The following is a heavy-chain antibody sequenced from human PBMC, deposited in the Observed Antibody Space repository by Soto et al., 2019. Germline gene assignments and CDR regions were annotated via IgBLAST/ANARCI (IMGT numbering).Heavy chain of an antibody. V-gene: IGHV1-18*01. Sequence: QVQLVQSGAEVKKPGASVKVSCKASGYIFTNYGFNWVRQAPGQGLEWMGWINTYNGNTNYAQKLHGRVTMTTDTSTTTAYMELRSLRSDDTAVYYCAIDSYGTFDYWGQGTLVTVSS. CDR3: AIDSYGTFDY. J-gene: IGHJ4*02. CDR2: INTYNGNT. CDR1: GYIFTNYG. D-gene: IGHD3-10*01.